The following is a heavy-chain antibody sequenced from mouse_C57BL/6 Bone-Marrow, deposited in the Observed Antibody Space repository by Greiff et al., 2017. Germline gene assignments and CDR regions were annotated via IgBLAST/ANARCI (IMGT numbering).Heavy chain of an antibody. J-gene: IGHJ4*01. CDR1: GYTFTSYW. D-gene: IGHD2-3*01. CDR2: IHPNSGST. V-gene: IGHV1-64*01. Sequence: LQQPGAELVKPGASVKLSCKASGYTFTSYWMHWVKQRPGQGLEWIGMIHPNSGSTNYNEKFKSKATLTVDKSSSTAYMQLSSLTSEDSAVYYCARVGYWYYAMDYWGQGTSVTVSS. CDR3: ARVGYWYYAMDY.